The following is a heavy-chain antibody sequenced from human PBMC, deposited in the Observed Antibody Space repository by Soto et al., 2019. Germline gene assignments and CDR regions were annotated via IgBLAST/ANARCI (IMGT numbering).Heavy chain of an antibody. CDR3: ATAPETFSPAGYYVNWFDP. CDR2: IYATGMT. J-gene: IGHJ5*02. V-gene: IGHV4-59*05. Sequence: SETLSLTCTVSGASISGFYWSWIRKSAGKGLEWIGRIYATGMTYYNPSLRSRVTISVDTSKSQFSLRLNSVTAADTAVYYCATAPETFSPAGYYVNWFDPWGHGTLVTVSS. CDR1: GASISGFY. D-gene: IGHD3-22*01.